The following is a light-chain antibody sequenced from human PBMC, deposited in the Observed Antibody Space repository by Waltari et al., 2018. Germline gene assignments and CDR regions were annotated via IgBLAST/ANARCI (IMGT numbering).Light chain of an antibody. V-gene: IGKV3-15*01. CDR1: LSIDDS. CDR3: QQYNQWPLT. J-gene: IGKJ4*01. CDR2: GAS. Sequence: EIVLAQSPGTLSVSRGGSATLSCRASLSIDDSLAWYQQKPGQPPRLLIHGASTRDTGIPVRFSGSGSGTVFTLTITGLQSEDFAVYFCQQYNQWPLTFGRGTKVEIK.